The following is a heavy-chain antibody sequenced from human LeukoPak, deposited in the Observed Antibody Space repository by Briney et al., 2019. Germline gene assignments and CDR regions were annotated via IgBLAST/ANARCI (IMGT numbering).Heavy chain of an antibody. V-gene: IGHV3-30-3*01. Sequence: GKSLRLSCAASGFTFSGYPIHWVRQAPGKGLEWVAVISYDGSNKYYADSVKGRFTISRDNSKNTLYLQMNSLRAEDTAVYYCATGYSYGSDPFDYWGQGTLVTVSS. D-gene: IGHD5-18*01. CDR1: GFTFSGYP. CDR3: ATGYSYGSDPFDY. J-gene: IGHJ4*02. CDR2: ISYDGSNK.